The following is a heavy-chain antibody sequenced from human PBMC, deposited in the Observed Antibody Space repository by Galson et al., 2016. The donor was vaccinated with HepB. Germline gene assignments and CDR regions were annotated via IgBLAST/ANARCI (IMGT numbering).Heavy chain of an antibody. CDR3: ARFLNGNCFGY. CDR1: GAAISSTDW. D-gene: IGHD3-9*01. J-gene: IGHJ4*02. V-gene: IGHV4-4*02. Sequence: SETLSLTCAVSGAAISSTDWWSWVRQPPGKGLEWIGEVYQNGNTNYKPSLKSRVTISVDKSKNQFSLRLSSLTAADTAVYYCARFLNGNCFGYWGQGTLVTVSS. CDR2: VYQNGNT.